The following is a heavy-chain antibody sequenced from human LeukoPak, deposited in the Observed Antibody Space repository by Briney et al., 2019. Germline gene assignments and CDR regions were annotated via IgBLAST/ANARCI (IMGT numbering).Heavy chain of an antibody. CDR2: IYYSGST. J-gene: IGHJ4*02. Sequence: SSETLSLTCTVSGGSISSYYWSWIRRPPGKGLEWIGYIYYSGSTNYNPSLKSRVTISVDTSKNQFSLKLSSVTAADTAVYYCARVEDCGGDCYHFDYWGQGTLVTVSS. CDR1: GGSISSYY. V-gene: IGHV4-59*01. CDR3: ARVEDCGGDCYHFDY. D-gene: IGHD2-21*02.